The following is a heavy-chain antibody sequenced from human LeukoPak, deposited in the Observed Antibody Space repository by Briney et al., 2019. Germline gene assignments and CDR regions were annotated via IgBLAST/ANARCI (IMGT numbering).Heavy chain of an antibody. V-gene: IGHV1-46*01. CDR3: ARRIVVVTWGAFDI. CDR1: GYTFTSYY. CDR2: INPSGGST. J-gene: IGHJ3*02. D-gene: IGHD2-21*02. Sequence: ASVKVSCKASGYTFTSYYMHWVRQAPGQGLEWMGIINPSGGSTSYAQKFQGRVTMTRDMSTSTAYMELSRLRSDDTAVYYCARRIVVVTWGAFDIWGQGTMVTVSS.